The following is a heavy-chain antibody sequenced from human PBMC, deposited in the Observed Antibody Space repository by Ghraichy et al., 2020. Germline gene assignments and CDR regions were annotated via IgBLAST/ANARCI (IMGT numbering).Heavy chain of an antibody. J-gene: IGHJ4*02. D-gene: IGHD2/OR15-2a*01. CDR2: ISGSATVI. Sequence: GESLNISCEASGFTFKTYGMNWVRQAPGKGPEAVAYISGSATVIYYADSVKGRFTISRDNTKNSLYLQMSSLRDEDTALYYCVRDRFPTYFVFDFWGLGTLVTVSS. V-gene: IGHV3-48*02. CDR1: GFTFKTYG. CDR3: VRDRFPTYFVFDF.